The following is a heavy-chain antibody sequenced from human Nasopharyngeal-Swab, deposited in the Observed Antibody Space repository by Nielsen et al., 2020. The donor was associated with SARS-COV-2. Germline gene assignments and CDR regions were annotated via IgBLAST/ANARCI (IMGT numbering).Heavy chain of an antibody. CDR1: GFTFSSYG. CDR2: IRSKANSYAT. Sequence: GESLKISCAASGFTFSSYGMHWVRQASGKGLEWVGRIRSKANSYATAYAASVKGRFTISRDDSKSTAYLQMNSLKTEDTAVYYCTRLSVAEHWGQGTLVTVSS. CDR3: TRLSVAEH. V-gene: IGHV3-73*01. D-gene: IGHD6-19*01. J-gene: IGHJ1*01.